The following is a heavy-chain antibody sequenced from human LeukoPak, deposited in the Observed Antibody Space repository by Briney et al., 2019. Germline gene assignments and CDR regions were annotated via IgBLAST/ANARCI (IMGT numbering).Heavy chain of an antibody. CDR1: GFTFSSYG. Sequence: GGSLRLSCAASGFTFSSYGMHWVRQAPGKGLEWVAYIQYDGSNEQYADSVKGRFSISRDSSKNILYLQMNSLRAEDTAVYYCAKDHDSSALWGQGTLVTVSS. V-gene: IGHV3-30*02. D-gene: IGHD3-22*01. J-gene: IGHJ4*02. CDR2: IQYDGSNE. CDR3: AKDHDSSAL.